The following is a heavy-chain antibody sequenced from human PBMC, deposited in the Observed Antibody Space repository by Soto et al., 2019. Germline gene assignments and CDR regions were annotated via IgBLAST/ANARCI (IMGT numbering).Heavy chain of an antibody. CDR2: VSHDGSTT. Sequence: GGSLRLSCAASGVAFSNYVMHWVRQAPGKGLVWVSRVSHDGSTTSYADSVKGRFTISRDNSKNTLYLQMNSLRDEDTAVYYCARDLDWVLYDYWGQGTPVTVSS. J-gene: IGHJ4*02. V-gene: IGHV3-74*01. CDR1: GVAFSNYV. CDR3: ARDLDWVLYDY. D-gene: IGHD3-3*01.